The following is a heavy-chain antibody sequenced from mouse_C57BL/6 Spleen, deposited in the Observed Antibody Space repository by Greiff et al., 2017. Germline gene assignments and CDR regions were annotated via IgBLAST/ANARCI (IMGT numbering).Heavy chain of an antibody. V-gene: IGHV1-54*01. J-gene: IGHJ2*01. CDR2: INPGSGGT. CDR1: GYAFTNYL. CDR3: ARSPRSYFDY. Sequence: QVQLQQSGAELVRPGTSVKVSCKASGYAFTNYLIEWVKQRPGQGLEWIGVINPGSGGTNYNEKFKGKATLTADKSSSTAYMQLSSLTSEDSAVYFCARSPRSYFDYWGQGTTLTVSS.